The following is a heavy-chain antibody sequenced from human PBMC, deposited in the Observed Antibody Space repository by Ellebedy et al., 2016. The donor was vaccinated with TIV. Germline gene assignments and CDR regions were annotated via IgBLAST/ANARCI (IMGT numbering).Heavy chain of an antibody. CDR1: GFLFSAYD. J-gene: IGHJ6*02. CDR2: IGSPGDT. V-gene: IGHV3-13*01. CDR3: VRYGINGMDV. D-gene: IGHD1-1*01. Sequence: GGSLRLXXAASGFLFSAYDMEWVRQVTGKGLEWVSGIGSPGDTDYLDSVKGRFTISRENAKNLLHLQMNNLRVEDTGVYFCVRYGINGMDVWGQGTPVIVSS.